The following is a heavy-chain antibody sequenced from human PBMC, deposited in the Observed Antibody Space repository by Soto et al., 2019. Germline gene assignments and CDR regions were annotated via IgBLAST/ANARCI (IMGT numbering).Heavy chain of an antibody. Sequence: QVQLVQSGAEVKKPGSSVKVSCKASGGTFSSYAISWVRQAPGQGLEWMGGIIPIFGTANYAQKFQGRVTITADEFTSTAYMGLSSLRSEDTAVYYCARGARDMVPYYYYRMYVWGQGTTVTVAS. CDR1: GGTFSSYA. J-gene: IGHJ6*02. D-gene: IGHD2-8*01. CDR2: IIPIFGTA. V-gene: IGHV1-69*12. CDR3: ARGARDMVPYYYYRMYV.